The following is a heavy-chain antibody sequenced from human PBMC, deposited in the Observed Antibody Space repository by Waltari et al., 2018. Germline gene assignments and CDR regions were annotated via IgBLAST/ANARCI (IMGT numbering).Heavy chain of an antibody. CDR2: IYYSGST. CDR1: SSSYY. V-gene: IGHV4-39*07. CDR3: ARVTAAAGYYYYGMDV. Sequence: QLQLQESGPGLVKPSETLSLSSSSYYWGWIRQPPGKGLEWIGSIYYSGSTYYNPSLKRRVTISVDTSKNQFSLKLSSVTAADTAVYYCARVTAAAGYYYYGMDVWGQGTTVTVSS. D-gene: IGHD6-13*01. J-gene: IGHJ6*02.